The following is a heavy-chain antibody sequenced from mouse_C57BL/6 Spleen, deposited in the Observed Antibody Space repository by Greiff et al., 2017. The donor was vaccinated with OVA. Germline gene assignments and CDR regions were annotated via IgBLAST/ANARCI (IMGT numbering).Heavy chain of an antibody. CDR3: ARRYYGSSSVYFDY. V-gene: IGHV5-6*01. J-gene: IGHJ2*01. Sequence: EVQGVESGGDLVKPGGSLKLSCAASGFTFSSYGMPWVRQTPDQGLEWVATISSGGSYTYYPDSVKGRFTIARDNAKNTLYLQMSSLKSEDTAMYYCARRYYGSSSVYFDYWGQGTTLTVSS. CDR1: GFTFSSYG. CDR2: ISSGGSYT. D-gene: IGHD1-1*01.